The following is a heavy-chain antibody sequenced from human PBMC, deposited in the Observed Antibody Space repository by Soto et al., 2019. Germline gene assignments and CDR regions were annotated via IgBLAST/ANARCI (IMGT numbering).Heavy chain of an antibody. CDR1: GGTFSSYA. CDR3: ARDFNGNNNWFDP. CDR2: IIPIFGTA. Sequence: SVKVSCKASGGTFSSYAISWVRQAPGQGLEWMGGIIPIFGTANYAQKFQGRVTITADESTSTAYMELSSLRSEDTAVYYCARDFNGNNNWFDPWGQGTLVTVSS. J-gene: IGHJ5*02. D-gene: IGHD2-8*01. V-gene: IGHV1-69*13.